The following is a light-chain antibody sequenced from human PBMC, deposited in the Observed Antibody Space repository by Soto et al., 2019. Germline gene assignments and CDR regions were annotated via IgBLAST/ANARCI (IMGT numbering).Light chain of an antibody. Sequence: EIVLTQSPATLSLSLGERATLSCRASQSVSGYLAWYQQKPGQAPRLLMYDASNRATGIPARFSGSGSGTDFTLTISRLEPEDFEVYYCQQRSNRPSTFGGGTKVEIK. J-gene: IGKJ4*01. V-gene: IGKV3-11*01. CDR3: QQRSNRPST. CDR1: QSVSGY. CDR2: DAS.